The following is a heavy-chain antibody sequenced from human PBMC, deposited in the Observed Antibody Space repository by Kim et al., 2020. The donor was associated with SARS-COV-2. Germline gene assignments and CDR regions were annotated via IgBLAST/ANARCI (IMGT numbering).Heavy chain of an antibody. CDR1: GGSFSGYY. Sequence: SETLSLTCAVYGGSFSGYYWSWIRQPPGKGLEWIGEINHSGSTNYNPSLKSRVTISVDTSKNQFSLKLSSVTAADTAVYYCARGGGLVAIKNNWFDPWGQGTLVTVSS. V-gene: IGHV4-34*01. J-gene: IGHJ5*02. D-gene: IGHD5-12*01. CDR2: INHSGST. CDR3: ARGGGLVAIKNNWFDP.